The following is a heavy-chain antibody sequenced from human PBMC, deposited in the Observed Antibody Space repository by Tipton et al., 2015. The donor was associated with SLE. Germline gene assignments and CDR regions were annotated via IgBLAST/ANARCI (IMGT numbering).Heavy chain of an antibody. J-gene: IGHJ4*02. CDR2: MNPNSGNT. CDR1: GYTFTSHD. Sequence: QVQLVQSGAEVKKPGASVKVSCKASGYTFTSHDINWVRQATGQGLEWMGWMNPNSGNTGYAQKFQGRVTITRNTSISTAYMELSSLISEDAAVYYSARGLYCSVGSCYLDYWDQGTLVTVSS. D-gene: IGHD2-15*01. V-gene: IGHV1-8*03. CDR3: ARGLYCSVGSCYLDY.